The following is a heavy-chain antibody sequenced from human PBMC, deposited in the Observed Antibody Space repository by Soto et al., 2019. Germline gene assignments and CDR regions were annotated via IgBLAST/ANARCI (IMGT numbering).Heavy chain of an antibody. J-gene: IGHJ6*02. D-gene: IGHD2-15*01. CDR1: GFSFSMYA. CDR3: VKVLGGHDYYYGMDG. V-gene: IGHV3-23*01. CDR2: ISGSGKSI. Sequence: GGSLRLSCAASGFSFSMYAMSWVRQAPGKGLEWVSSISGSGKSIYYVDSVKGRFTISRDNSKNTLYLRMNSLRAEDTAIYYCVKVLGGHDYYYGMDGWGQGTTVTVSS.